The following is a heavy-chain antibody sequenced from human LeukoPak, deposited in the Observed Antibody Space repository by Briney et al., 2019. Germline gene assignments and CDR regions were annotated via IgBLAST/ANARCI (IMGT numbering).Heavy chain of an antibody. Sequence: SETLSLTCTVSGGSISSYYWSWIRQPPGKGLEWIGYIYYSGSTNYNPSLKSRVTISVDTSKNQFSLKLSSVTAADTAVYYCARVGRTAMDRAFDIWGQGTMVTVSS. D-gene: IGHD5-18*01. CDR3: ARVGRTAMDRAFDI. CDR1: GGSISSYY. CDR2: IYYSGST. J-gene: IGHJ3*02. V-gene: IGHV4-59*01.